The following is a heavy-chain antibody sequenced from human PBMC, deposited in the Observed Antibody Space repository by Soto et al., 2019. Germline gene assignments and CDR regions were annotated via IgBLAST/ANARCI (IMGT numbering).Heavy chain of an antibody. V-gene: IGHV4-38-2*01. D-gene: IGHD2-2*01. CDR3: RSSTSCYDESCVDV. J-gene: IGHJ6*02. CDR1: GYSISSGNY. CDR2: PYHIGST. Sequence: SETLSLTCAVSGYSISSGNYWAWIRQPPGRGLEWIGSPYHIGSTHYNTSLKSRVTISVDTSKNHFSLELSSVTAADTAIYYCRSSTSCYDESCVDVWGQGTMVTVS.